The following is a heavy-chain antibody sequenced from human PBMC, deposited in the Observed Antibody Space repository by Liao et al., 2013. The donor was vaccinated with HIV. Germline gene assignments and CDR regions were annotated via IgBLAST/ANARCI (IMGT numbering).Heavy chain of an antibody. Sequence: QLQLQESGPGLVKPSETLSLTCTVSGGFVSNSRYYWGWIRQPPGKGLEWIGNIYYSGSTYYNPSLESRVTMSIDTSKKQFSLKLSSVTAADTAVYYCARDLTRTGDFDYWAEGTLVTVSS. J-gene: IGHJ4*02. CDR3: ARDLTRTGDFDY. CDR2: IYYSGST. CDR1: GGFVSNSRYY. V-gene: IGHV4-39*07. D-gene: IGHD2-8*02.